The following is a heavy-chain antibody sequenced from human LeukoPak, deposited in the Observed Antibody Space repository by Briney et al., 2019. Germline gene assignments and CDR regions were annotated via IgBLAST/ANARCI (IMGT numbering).Heavy chain of an antibody. CDR1: GFTVRDTH. V-gene: IGHV3-53*01. Sequence: GGSLRLSCAVSGFTVRDTHMSWVRQAPGGGLEWVSAMYTGGTTYYADSVTGRFTVSRDTSRNTLFLHMNSLRAEDTAVYYCAKDEAASGGGLASWGQGTLVIVSS. J-gene: IGHJ5*01. CDR2: MYTGGTT. CDR3: AKDEAASGGGLAS. D-gene: IGHD6-25*01.